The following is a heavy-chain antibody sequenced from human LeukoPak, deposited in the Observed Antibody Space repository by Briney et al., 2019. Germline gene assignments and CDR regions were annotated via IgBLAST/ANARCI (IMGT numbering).Heavy chain of an antibody. V-gene: IGHV3-23*01. CDR1: GFTFSSYA. D-gene: IGHD2-15*01. CDR3: AKVRVADGTQDSVVEVDYFDY. CDR2: ISGSGGST. J-gene: IGHJ4*02. Sequence: GGSLRLSCAASGFTFSSYAMSWVRQAPGKGLEWVSAISGSGGSTYYADSVKGRFTISRDNSKNTLYLQMNSLRAEDTAVYYCAKVRVADGTQDSVVEVDYFDYWGQGTLVTVSS.